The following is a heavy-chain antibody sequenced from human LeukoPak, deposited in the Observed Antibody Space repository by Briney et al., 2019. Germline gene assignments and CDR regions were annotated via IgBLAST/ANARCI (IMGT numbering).Heavy chain of an antibody. D-gene: IGHD1-26*01. Sequence: QPGGSLKLSCAASGFTFSGSAMHWVRQASGKGLEWVGRIRSKANSYATAYAASVKGRFTISRDDSKNTVYLQMNSLKTEDTAVYYCTGHSYAFDYWGQGTLVTVSS. CDR1: GFTFSGSA. CDR3: TGHSYAFDY. J-gene: IGHJ4*02. V-gene: IGHV3-73*01. CDR2: IRSKANSYAT.